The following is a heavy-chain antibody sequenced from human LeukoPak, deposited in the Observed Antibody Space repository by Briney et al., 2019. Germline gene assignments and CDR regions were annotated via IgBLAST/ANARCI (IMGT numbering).Heavy chain of an antibody. J-gene: IGHJ4*02. CDR3: AGGFPFFDG. CDR1: GGSISNYY. V-gene: IGHV4-4*07. D-gene: IGHD3/OR15-3a*01. CDR2: IYTSEST. Sequence: SETLSLTCTVSGGSISNYYWSWIRQPAGKGLEWIGRIYTSESTNYNPSLKSRVTMSLDTSKSQFSLKLSSVTAADTAAYYCAGGFPFFDGWGQGTVVTVSS.